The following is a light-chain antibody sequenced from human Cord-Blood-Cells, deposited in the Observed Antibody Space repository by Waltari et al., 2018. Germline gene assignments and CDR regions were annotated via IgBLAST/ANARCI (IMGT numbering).Light chain of an antibody. CDR2: DVS. Sequence: QSALTQPRSVSGSPGQSVTISCTGTSSDVGGYNYVSWYQQHPGKARNLMIYDVSKRPSGVAVRFSASKSGNTASLTISGLQAEDEADYYCCSYAGSYTLGVFGGGTKLTVL. CDR1: SSDVGGYNY. CDR3: CSYAGSYTLGV. V-gene: IGLV2-11*01. J-gene: IGLJ3*02.